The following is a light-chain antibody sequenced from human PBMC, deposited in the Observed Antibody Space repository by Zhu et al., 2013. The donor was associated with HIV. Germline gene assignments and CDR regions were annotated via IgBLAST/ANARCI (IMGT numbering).Light chain of an antibody. J-gene: IGKJ1*01. CDR2: GAS. CDR3: QQSYSYPQT. Sequence: EIVMTQSPATLSVSPGERATLSCRASQSVRSNLAWYQQKPGQAPRLLIYGASTRATGIPARFSGSGSGTEFTLTISSLQPEDFATYYCQQSYSYPQTFGQGTKVESK. CDR1: QSVRSN. V-gene: IGKV3-15*01.